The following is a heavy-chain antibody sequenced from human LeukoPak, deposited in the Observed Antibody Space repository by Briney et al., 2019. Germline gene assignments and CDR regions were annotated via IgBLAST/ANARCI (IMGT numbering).Heavy chain of an antibody. CDR1: GGSISSSSYY. CDR3: AGAEVGATPLTPFDY. D-gene: IGHD1-26*01. J-gene: IGHJ4*02. CDR2: IYYSGST. Sequence: NPSETLSLTCTVSGGSISSSSYYWGWIRQPPGKGLEWIGSIYYSGSTYYNPSLKSRVTISVDTSKNQFSLKLSSVTAADTAVYYCAGAEVGATPLTPFDYWGQGTLVTVSS. V-gene: IGHV4-39*01.